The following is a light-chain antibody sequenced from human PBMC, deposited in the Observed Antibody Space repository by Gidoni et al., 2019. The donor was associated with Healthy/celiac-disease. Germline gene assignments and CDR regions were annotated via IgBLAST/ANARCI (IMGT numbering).Light chain of an antibody. CDR3: QQYGSSPMCS. J-gene: IGKJ2*04. CDR1: QSVSSSY. CDR2: GAS. Sequence: EIVLTQSPGTLSLSPGERATLSCRASQSVSSSYLAWYQQKPGQAPRLLIYGASSRATGIPARVSGSGSGTDFTLTISRLEPEDFAVYYCQQYGSSPMCSFGQGTKLEIK. V-gene: IGKV3-20*01.